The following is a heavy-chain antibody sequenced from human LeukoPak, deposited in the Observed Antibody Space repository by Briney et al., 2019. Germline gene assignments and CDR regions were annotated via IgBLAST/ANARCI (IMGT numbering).Heavy chain of an antibody. V-gene: IGHV1-2*04. CDR3: ATGVGATEYYFDY. J-gene: IGHJ4*02. CDR1: GYTFTDYG. CDR2: INPNSGGT. Sequence: ASVKVSCKASGYTFTDYGITWVRQAPGQGLEWMGWINPNSGGTNYAQKFQGWVTMTRDTSISTAYMELSRLRSDDTAVYYCATGVGATEYYFDYWGQGTLVTVSS. D-gene: IGHD1-26*01.